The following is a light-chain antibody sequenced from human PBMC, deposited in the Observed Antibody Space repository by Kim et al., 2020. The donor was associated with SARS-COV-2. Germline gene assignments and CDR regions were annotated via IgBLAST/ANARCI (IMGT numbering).Light chain of an antibody. CDR3: GTWDSSLSAV. CDR2: DNN. V-gene: IGLV1-51*01. J-gene: IGLJ3*02. Sequence: PGQKGTISCSGSSSNIGNNYVSWYQQHPGTAPRLLIYDNNKRPSGIPDRFPGSKSGTSATLGITGLQTGDEADYYCGTWDSSLSAVFGGGTQLTVL. CDR1: SSNIGNNY.